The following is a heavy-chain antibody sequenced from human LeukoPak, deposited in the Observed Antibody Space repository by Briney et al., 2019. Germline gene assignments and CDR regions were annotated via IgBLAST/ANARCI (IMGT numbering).Heavy chain of an antibody. J-gene: IGHJ4*02. Sequence: PGGSLRLSCAASGFTFNKYAMNWVRQAPGKGLEWVSTISGPGGSTYYADSVKGRFTISGDNSNNMVFLQMSSLGADDTALYYCAKDTAQWLSRSADSWGQGTLVTVSS. CDR3: AKDTAQWLSRSADS. CDR2: ISGPGGST. CDR1: GFTFNKYA. V-gene: IGHV3-23*01. D-gene: IGHD3-22*01.